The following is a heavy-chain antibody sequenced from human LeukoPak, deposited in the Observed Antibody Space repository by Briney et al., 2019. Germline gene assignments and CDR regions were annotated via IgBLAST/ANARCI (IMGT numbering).Heavy chain of an antibody. V-gene: IGHV3-23*03. CDR1: GFTFSSYA. CDR3: ARRTTGSNLDF. J-gene: IGHJ4*02. D-gene: IGHD3-10*01. Sequence: GGSLRLSCAASGFTFSSYAMSWVRQAPGKGLEWVSVIYSGGSTYYADSVKGRFIISRDNSKNTLYLQMNSLRAEDTAVYYCARRTTGSNLDFWGQGTLVTVSS. CDR2: IYSGGST.